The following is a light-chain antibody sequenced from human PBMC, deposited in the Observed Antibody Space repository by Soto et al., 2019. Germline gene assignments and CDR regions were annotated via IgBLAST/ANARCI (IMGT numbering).Light chain of an antibody. J-gene: IGKJ1*01. Sequence: DIVMTQSPDSLAVSLGERATINCKSSQSVLYSSNNKNYLAWYQQKPGQPPKLLIYWASTRESGVHDRFSGRGSGTDFTLTISSLQAEDVEVYYRQQYNNWPDTSGQGTKADIK. CDR3: QQYNNWPDT. V-gene: IGKV4-1*01. CDR2: WAS. CDR1: QSVLYSSNNKNY.